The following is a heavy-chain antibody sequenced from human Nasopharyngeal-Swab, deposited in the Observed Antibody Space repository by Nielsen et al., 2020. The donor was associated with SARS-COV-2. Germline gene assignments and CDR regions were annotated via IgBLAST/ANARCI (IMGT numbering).Heavy chain of an antibody. D-gene: IGHD3-3*01. CDR3: AREGQIFGVVDYYYYGLDV. CDR1: GFTFSSYS. J-gene: IGHJ6*02. CDR2: ISSSSSYI. V-gene: IGHV3-21*01. Sequence: GESLKISCAASGFTFSSYSMNWVRQAPGKGLEWVSSISSSSSYIYYADSVKGRFTISRDNAKNSLYLQMNSLRAEDTAVCYCAREGQIFGVVDYYYYGLDVWGQGTTVTVSS.